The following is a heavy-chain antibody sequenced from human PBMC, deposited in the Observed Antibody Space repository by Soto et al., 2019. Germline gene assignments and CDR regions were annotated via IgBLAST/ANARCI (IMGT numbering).Heavy chain of an antibody. CDR2: ISGSGGST. CDR1: GFTFSSYA. J-gene: IGHJ4*02. CDR3: ANLIGPAGYLGSLYRL. Sequence: GGSLRLSCAASGFTFSSYAMSWVRQAPGKGLEWVSAISGSGGSTYYADSVKGRFTISRDNSKNTLYLQMNSLRAEDTAVYYCANLIGPAGYLGSLYRLWGQGSLVTGSS. D-gene: IGHD3-16*02. V-gene: IGHV3-23*01.